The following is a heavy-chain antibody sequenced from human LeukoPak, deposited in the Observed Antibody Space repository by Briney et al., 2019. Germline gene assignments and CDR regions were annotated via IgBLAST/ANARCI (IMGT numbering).Heavy chain of an antibody. CDR1: GFSFSDYW. Sequence: PGGSLRLSCAASGFSFSDYWMSWVRQAPGKGLEWVANINHDGSEKHYVDSVKGRFTISRDNAKNSLSLQMTSLRDVDTALYYCGRRGSLSDYWGQGRLVSVSS. J-gene: IGHJ4*02. D-gene: IGHD3-10*01. V-gene: IGHV3-7*01. CDR2: INHDGSEK. CDR3: GRRGSLSDY.